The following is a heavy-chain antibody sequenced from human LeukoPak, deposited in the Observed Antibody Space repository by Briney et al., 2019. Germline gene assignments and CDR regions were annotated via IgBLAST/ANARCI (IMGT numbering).Heavy chain of an antibody. CDR1: GFTFSSYW. J-gene: IGHJ4*02. CDR2: IKQDGSEK. CDR3: ARDSSARIAVAGTLDY. D-gene: IGHD6-19*01. Sequence: PGGSLRLSCAASGFTFSSYWMSWVRQAPGKGLEWVANIKQDGSEKYYVDSVKGRFTISRDNAKNSLYLQMNSLRAEDTAVYYCARDSSARIAVAGTLDYWGQGTLVTVSS. V-gene: IGHV3-7*01.